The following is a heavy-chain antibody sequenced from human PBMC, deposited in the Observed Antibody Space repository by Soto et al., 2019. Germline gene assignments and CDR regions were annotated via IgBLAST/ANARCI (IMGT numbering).Heavy chain of an antibody. CDR3: ARVRHWWDLDY. V-gene: IGHV4-31*03. CDR2: IYYSGST. CDR1: GGSISSGGYY. J-gene: IGHJ4*02. D-gene: IGHD1-26*01. Sequence: SETLSLTCTVSGGSISSGGYYWSWIRQHPGKGLEWIGYIYYSGSTYYNPSLKSRVTISVDTSKNRFSLKLSSVTAADTAVYYCARVRHWWDLDYWGQGTLVTVSS.